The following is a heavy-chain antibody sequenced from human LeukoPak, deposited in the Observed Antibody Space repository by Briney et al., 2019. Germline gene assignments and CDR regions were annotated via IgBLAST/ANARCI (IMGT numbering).Heavy chain of an antibody. J-gene: IGHJ6*03. CDR2: ISSSSSYI. Sequence: GGSLRLSCAASGFTFSSYSMNWVRQAPGKGLEWVSSISSSSSYIYYADSVKGRFSISRDSSKNILYLQMNSLRAEDTAVYYCAKDRCSNGIGCYYYYMDVWGKGTTVTISS. CDR3: AKDRCSNGIGCYYYYMDV. V-gene: IGHV3-21*01. CDR1: GFTFSSYS. D-gene: IGHD2-8*01.